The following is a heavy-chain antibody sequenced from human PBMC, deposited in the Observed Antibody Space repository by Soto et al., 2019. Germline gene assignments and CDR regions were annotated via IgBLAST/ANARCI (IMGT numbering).Heavy chain of an antibody. V-gene: IGHV4-4*07. Sequence: SETLSLTCTVSGGSISSYYWRWIRQPAGKGLEWIGRIYTSGSTNYNPSLKSRVPMSVDTSKNQFSLKLSSVTAADTAVYSCARACSSNSCYDVFDYWGQGTLVTVSS. CDR2: IYTSGST. CDR1: GGSISSYY. J-gene: IGHJ4*02. CDR3: ARACSSNSCYDVFDY. D-gene: IGHD2-2*01.